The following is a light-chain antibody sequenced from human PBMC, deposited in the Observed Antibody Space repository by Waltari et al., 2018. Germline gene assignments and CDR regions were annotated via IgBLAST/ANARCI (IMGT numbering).Light chain of an antibody. CDR1: TSGVWTYNL. CDR3: CSYVSNTYV. V-gene: IGLV2-23*01. CDR2: EGT. Sequence: QSALTQPASVSGSPGQSITISCTGTTSGVWTYNLVSWYQQHPGKAPKLIIFEGTKRPSGGSNRFFASKSGNTASLTISGLQADDEADYHCCSYVSNTYVFGTGTKVTVL. J-gene: IGLJ1*01.